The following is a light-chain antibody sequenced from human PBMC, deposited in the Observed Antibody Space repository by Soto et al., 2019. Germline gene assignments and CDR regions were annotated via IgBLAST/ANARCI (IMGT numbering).Light chain of an antibody. Sequence: QSVLTQPPSVSGAPGQRVTISCAGSSSNIGAGYDVHWYQQLPGTAPKLLIYGNSNRPSGVPDRFSGSKSGTPASLAITGLQAEDEADYYCQSYDSRPSGSVFGTGTKANVL. CDR1: SSNIGAGYD. CDR2: GNS. V-gene: IGLV1-40*01. CDR3: QSYDSRPSGSV. J-gene: IGLJ1*01.